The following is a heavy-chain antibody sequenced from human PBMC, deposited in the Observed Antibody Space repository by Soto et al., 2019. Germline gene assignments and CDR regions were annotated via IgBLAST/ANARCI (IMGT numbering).Heavy chain of an antibody. CDR2: ISTSSTYR. J-gene: IGHJ4*02. CDR3: ARDGSGAGANPYFDC. Sequence: PGGSLRLSCAASGFTFSSYTMHWVRQAPGKGLEWVSSISTSSTYRYIADSVTGRFTLSRDNAQNSLYLQMTSLRAEDTAVYYCARDGSGAGANPYFDCCGQGTLVTVSS. V-gene: IGHV3-21*04. D-gene: IGHD2-2*01. CDR1: GFTFSSYT.